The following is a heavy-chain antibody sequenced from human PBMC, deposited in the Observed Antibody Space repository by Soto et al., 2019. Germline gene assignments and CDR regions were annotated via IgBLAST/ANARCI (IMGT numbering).Heavy chain of an antibody. J-gene: IGHJ6*02. V-gene: IGHV1-3*01. CDR3: ARDEDV. CDR2: INVGNGNT. CDR1: GYTFTSYA. Sequence: QVQLVQSGAEVKKPGASVKVSCKASGYTFTSYAMHWVRQAPGQRLEWMGWINVGNGNTKYSQKFQGRITITRDTSASTAYMELNSLRSEDTAVYYCARDEDVWGQGTKVTVSS.